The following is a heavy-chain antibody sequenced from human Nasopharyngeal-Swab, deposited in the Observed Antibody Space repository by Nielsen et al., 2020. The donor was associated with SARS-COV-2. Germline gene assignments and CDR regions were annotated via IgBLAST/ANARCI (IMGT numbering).Heavy chain of an antibody. D-gene: IGHD1-7*01. V-gene: IGHV3-20*03. CDR3: ARARSGTLDF. CDR2: INWNGGMT. Sequence: VRQAPGKGLELVSGINWNGGMTAYADSVKGRFTISRDNAKNSLYLQMNTLTADDTALYYCARARSGTLDFWGQGTLVTVSS. J-gene: IGHJ4*02.